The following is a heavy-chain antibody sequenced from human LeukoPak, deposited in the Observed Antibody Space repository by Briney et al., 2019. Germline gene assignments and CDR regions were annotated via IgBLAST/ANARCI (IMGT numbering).Heavy chain of an antibody. Sequence: PSETLSLTCTVSGGSISSSSYYWGWIRQPPGKGQEWIGSIYYSGSTYYDPSLKSRVTISVDTSKNQFSLKLSSVTAADTAVYYCASELLGGSFFDYWGQGTLVTVSS. D-gene: IGHD1-26*01. J-gene: IGHJ4*02. CDR2: IYYSGST. CDR1: GGSISSSSYY. CDR3: ASELLGGSFFDY. V-gene: IGHV4-39*01.